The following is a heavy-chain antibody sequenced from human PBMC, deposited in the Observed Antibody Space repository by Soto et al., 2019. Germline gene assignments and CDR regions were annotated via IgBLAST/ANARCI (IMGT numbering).Heavy chain of an antibody. CDR3: ARSLAGTLYYFDY. CDR2: ISYDGSNK. CDR1: GFTFSSYA. V-gene: IGHV3-30-3*01. Sequence: PGGSLRLSCAASGFTFSSYAMHWVRQAPGKGLEWVAVISYDGSNKYYADSVKGRFTISRDNSKNTLYLQMNSLRAEDTAVYYCARSLAGTLYYFDYWGKGTLVTVA. J-gene: IGHJ4*02. D-gene: IGHD6-19*01.